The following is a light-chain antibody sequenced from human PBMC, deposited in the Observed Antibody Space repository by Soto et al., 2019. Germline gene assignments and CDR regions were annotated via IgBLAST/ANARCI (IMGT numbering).Light chain of an antibody. CDR2: GAS. CDR3: QQYDHWPSWT. Sequence: REMAQSPVTLSLSPGERATLSCRASQSVGTNLAWYQQKPGQAPRLLIYGASTRATGIPARFIGSGSGTQFSLTITSLQSDDFALYYCQQYDHWPSWTFGQGTRVEIK. V-gene: IGKV3-15*01. CDR1: QSVGTN. J-gene: IGKJ1*01.